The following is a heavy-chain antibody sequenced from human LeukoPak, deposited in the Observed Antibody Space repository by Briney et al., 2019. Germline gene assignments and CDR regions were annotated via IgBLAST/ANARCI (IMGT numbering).Heavy chain of an antibody. CDR2: IYYSGST. V-gene: IGHV4-39*01. J-gene: IGHJ4*02. CDR3: ARRFKGGGTSDYFDY. Sequence: PSETLSLTCTVSGGSISSSSYYWGWIRQPPGKGLEWIGNIYYSGSTYYNPSLKSRVTMSVDTSKNQFSLKLSSVTAADTAVYYCARRFKGGGTSDYFDYWGQGTLVTVSS. D-gene: IGHD4-23*01. CDR1: GGSISSSSYY.